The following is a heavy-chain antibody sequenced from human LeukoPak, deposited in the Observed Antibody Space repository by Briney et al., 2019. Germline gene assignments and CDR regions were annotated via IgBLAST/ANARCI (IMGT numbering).Heavy chain of an antibody. J-gene: IGHJ2*01. CDR3: ARVFQESQAKLGYWYFDL. Sequence: GGSLRLSCAASGFTFSSYGMHWVRQAPGKGLEWVAFIRYDGSNKYYADSVKGRFTISRDNSKNTLYLQMNSLRAEDTAVYYCARVFQESQAKLGYWYFDLWGRGTLVTVSS. CDR2: IRYDGSNK. V-gene: IGHV3-30*02. D-gene: IGHD7-27*01. CDR1: GFTFSSYG.